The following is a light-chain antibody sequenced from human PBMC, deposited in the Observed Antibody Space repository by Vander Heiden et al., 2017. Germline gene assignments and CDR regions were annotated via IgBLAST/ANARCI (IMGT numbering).Light chain of an antibody. V-gene: IGKV3D-15*01. Sequence: EIVLTQSPAPLSVSPGERATVSCRASQSVSGTVAWYQQRPGQTPRLLIYGASTRATGIPARFSGSGSGTEFTLTISSLQSEDFAVYYCQQYKNWPLTFGGGTKVEI. CDR3: QQYKNWPLT. CDR1: QSVSGT. J-gene: IGKJ4*01. CDR2: GAS.